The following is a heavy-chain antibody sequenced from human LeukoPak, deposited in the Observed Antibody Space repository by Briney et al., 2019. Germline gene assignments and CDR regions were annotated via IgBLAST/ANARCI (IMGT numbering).Heavy chain of an antibody. J-gene: IGHJ4*02. Sequence: QPGGSLRLSCAASGFTFSSYSMNWVRQAPGKGLEWVSYISSSSTIYYADSVKGRFTISRDNAKNSLYLQMNSLRAEDTAVYYCARERDGDYVGYWGQGTLVTVSS. D-gene: IGHD4-17*01. CDR2: ISSSSTI. V-gene: IGHV3-48*01. CDR1: GFTFSSYS. CDR3: ARERDGDYVGY.